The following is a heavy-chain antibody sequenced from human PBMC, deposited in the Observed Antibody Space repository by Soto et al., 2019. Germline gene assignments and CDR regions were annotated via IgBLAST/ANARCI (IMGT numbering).Heavy chain of an antibody. CDR2: ISYDGSNK. J-gene: IGHJ4*02. CDR1: GFTFSSYA. D-gene: IGHD2-15*01. Sequence: QVQLVESGGGVVQPGRSLRLSCAASGFTFSSYAMHWVRQAPGKGLEWVAVISYDGSNKYYADSVKGRFTISRDNSKNTLYLQMNSLRAEDTAVYYCARERGDIVVVVAATGGLGWGQGTLVTVSS. CDR3: ARERGDIVVVVAATGGLG. V-gene: IGHV3-30-3*01.